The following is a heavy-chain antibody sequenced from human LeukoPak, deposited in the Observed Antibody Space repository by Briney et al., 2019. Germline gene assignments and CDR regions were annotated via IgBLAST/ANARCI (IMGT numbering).Heavy chain of an antibody. Sequence: GGSLRLSCEASGFTFSSYGMHWVRQAPGKGLEWVAVISYDGSNKYYADSVKGRFTISRDNSYNSLYLQMNNLRAEDTAVYYRAAGLKAYYFDYWGQGILVTVSS. CDR1: GFTFSSYG. J-gene: IGHJ4*02. CDR2: ISYDGSNK. CDR3: AAGLKAYYFDY. V-gene: IGHV3-30*03.